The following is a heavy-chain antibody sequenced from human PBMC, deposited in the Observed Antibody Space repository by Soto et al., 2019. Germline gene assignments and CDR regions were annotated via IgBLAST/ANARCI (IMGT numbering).Heavy chain of an antibody. V-gene: IGHV5-51*01. Sequence: GESLKISCKGSGYTFTNYWIGWVRQMSGKGLEWMGIIYPGDSDTRYSLSFQGHVTISVDKSISTAYLQWSSLKASDTAMYYCASARVVSAASPYYYYGMDVWGQGTAVTVSS. CDR2: IYPGDSDT. CDR3: ASARVVSAASPYYYYGMDV. D-gene: IGHD2-2*01. J-gene: IGHJ6*02. CDR1: GYTFTNYW.